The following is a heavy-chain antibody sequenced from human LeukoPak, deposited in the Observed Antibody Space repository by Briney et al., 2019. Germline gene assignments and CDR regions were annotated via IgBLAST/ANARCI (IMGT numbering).Heavy chain of an antibody. D-gene: IGHD4-23*01. CDR3: ARDRGYSTFDY. J-gene: IGHJ4*02. CDR2: IKEDGSEI. V-gene: IGHV3-7*01. Sequence: GGSLRLSCAASGFAFDDSGMSWVRQAPGKGLEWVANIKEDGSEINYVDSVKGRFTISRDNAKNSLYLQMNSLRVDDTAVYYCARDRGYSTFDYWGQGTLVTVSS. CDR1: GFAFDDSG.